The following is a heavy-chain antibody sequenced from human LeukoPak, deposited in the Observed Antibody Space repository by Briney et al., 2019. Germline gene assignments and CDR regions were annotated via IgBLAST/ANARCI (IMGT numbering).Heavy chain of an antibody. D-gene: IGHD5-24*01. CDR1: GGSISSYY. V-gene: IGHV4-59*01. Sequence: SKTLSLTCTVSGGSISSYYWSWIRQPPGKGLEWVGYIYYSGSTNYNPSLKSRVTISVDTSKNQFSLKLSSVTAADTAVYYCARAAVDKRWLQRLNFDYWGQGTLVTVSS. CDR3: ARAAVDKRWLQRLNFDY. CDR2: IYYSGST. J-gene: IGHJ4*02.